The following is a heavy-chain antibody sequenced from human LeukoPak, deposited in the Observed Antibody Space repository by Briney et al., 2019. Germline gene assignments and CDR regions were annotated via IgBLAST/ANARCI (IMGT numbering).Heavy chain of an antibody. CDR1: GFTFSSYS. V-gene: IGHV3-48*02. J-gene: IGHJ4*02. CDR3: ARATNYGSGLTRNFDY. D-gene: IGHD3-10*01. Sequence: GGSLRLPCAASGFTFSSYSMNWVRQAPGKGLEWVSYINGGGGSIYYADSVKGRFTISRDNAKNSLYLQMNSLRDEDTAVYYCARATNYGSGLTRNFDYWGQGTLVTVSS. CDR2: INGGGGSI.